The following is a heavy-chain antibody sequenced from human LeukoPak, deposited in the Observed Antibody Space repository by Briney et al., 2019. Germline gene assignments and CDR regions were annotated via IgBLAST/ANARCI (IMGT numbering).Heavy chain of an antibody. CDR3: ASTPAIPPYYYYYMDA. D-gene: IGHD2-2*02. CDR1: GGSISRYY. CDR2: IYYSGST. Sequence: SETLSLTCTVSGGSISRYYWSWIRQPPGKGLEWIGYIYYSGSTNYNPSLQSRVTTSVDTSKNQFSLKLSSVTAADTAVYYCASTPAIPPYYYYYMDAWGKGTTVTVSS. V-gene: IGHV4-59*01. J-gene: IGHJ6*03.